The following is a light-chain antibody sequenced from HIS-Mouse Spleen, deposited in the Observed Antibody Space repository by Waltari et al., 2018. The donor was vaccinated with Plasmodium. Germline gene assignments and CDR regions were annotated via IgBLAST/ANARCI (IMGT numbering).Light chain of an antibody. CDR3: YSTDSSGNHRV. CDR1: ALPKKF. V-gene: IGLV3-10*01. J-gene: IGLJ3*02. Sequence: SYELTQPPSVSVSPGQTARITRAGDALPKKFAYWDQQKSGQAPVLVIYEDSKRPSGIPERFSGSSSGTMATLTISGAQVEDEADYYCYSTDSSGNHRVFGGGTKLTVL. CDR2: EDS.